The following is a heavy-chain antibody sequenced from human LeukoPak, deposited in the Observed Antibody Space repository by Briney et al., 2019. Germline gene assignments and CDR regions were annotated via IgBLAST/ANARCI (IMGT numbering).Heavy chain of an antibody. CDR3: ARDLGPYDYIEYYFDY. CDR2: ISYDGSNK. CDR1: GFTFSSYA. J-gene: IGHJ4*02. D-gene: IGHD4-11*01. V-gene: IGHV3-30*04. Sequence: DPGGSLRLSCAASGFTFSSYAMHWVRQAPGKGLEWVAVISYDGSNKYYADSVKGRFTISRDNSKNTLYLQMNSLRAEDTAVYYCARDLGPYDYIEYYFDYWGQGTLVTVSS.